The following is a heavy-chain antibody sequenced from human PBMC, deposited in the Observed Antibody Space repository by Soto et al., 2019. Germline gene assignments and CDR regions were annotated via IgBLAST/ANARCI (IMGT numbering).Heavy chain of an antibody. CDR1: GGTFSSYA. D-gene: IGHD2-8*02. Sequence: EASVKVSCKASGGTFSSYAISWVRQAPGQGLEWMGGIIPIFGTANYAQKFQGRVTITADESTSTAYMELSSLRSEDTAVYYCARAGTGGSHRTLWFDPWGQGTLVTVSS. CDR2: IIPIFGTA. J-gene: IGHJ5*02. V-gene: IGHV1-69*13. CDR3: ARAGTGGSHRTLWFDP.